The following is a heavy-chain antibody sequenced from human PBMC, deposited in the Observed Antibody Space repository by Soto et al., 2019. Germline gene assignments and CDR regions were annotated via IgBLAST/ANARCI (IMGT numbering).Heavy chain of an antibody. CDR3: ARVGYCSGGRCYEPVDP. CDR2: IYHSGST. CDR1: GGSISSGGYS. V-gene: IGHV4-30-2*01. D-gene: IGHD2-15*01. Sequence: QLQLQESGSGLVKPSQTLSLTCAVSGGSISSGGYSWSWIRQPPGKGLEWIGYIYHSGSTYYNPSLRSRGTISVDRSKNQCSLKLSSVTAADTAVYYCARVGYCSGGRCYEPVDPWGQGILVTVSS. J-gene: IGHJ5*02.